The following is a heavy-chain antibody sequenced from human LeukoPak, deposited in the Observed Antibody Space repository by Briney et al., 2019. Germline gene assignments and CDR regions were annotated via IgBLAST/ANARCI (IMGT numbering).Heavy chain of an antibody. CDR2: IYYSGST. CDR3: ARVVYYDSSGYSYAFDI. Sequence: SETLSLTCTVSGGSISSGGYYWSWIRQHPGKGLEWIGYIYYSGSTYYNPSLKSRVTISVDTSKNQFSLKLSSVTAADTAVYYCARVVYYDSSGYSYAFDIWGQGTMVTVSS. D-gene: IGHD3-22*01. V-gene: IGHV4-31*03. CDR1: GGSISSGGYY. J-gene: IGHJ3*02.